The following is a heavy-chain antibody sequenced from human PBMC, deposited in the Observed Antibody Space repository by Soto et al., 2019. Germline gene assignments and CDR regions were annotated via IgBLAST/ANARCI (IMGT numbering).Heavy chain of an antibody. CDR3: ARHILGHEYSSGWTSLQYGMDV. J-gene: IGHJ6*02. V-gene: IGHV5-51*01. D-gene: IGHD6-19*01. CDR1: GYSFTSYW. Sequence: LGESLKISCKGSGYSFTSYWIGWVRQMPGKGLEWMGIIYPGDSDTRYSPSFQGQVTISADKSISTAYLQWSSLKASDTAMYYCARHILGHEYSSGWTSLQYGMDVWGQGTTVTVSS. CDR2: IYPGDSDT.